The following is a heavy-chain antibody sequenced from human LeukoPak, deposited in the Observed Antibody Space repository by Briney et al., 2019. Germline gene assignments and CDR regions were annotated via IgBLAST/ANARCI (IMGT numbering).Heavy chain of an antibody. J-gene: IGHJ2*01. CDR1: GGSISGYY. CDR3: AREVGGYRYGYRPTELSWYFDL. CDR2: ISYSGST. D-gene: IGHD5-18*01. V-gene: IGHV4-59*01. Sequence: SETLSLTCTVSGGSISGYYWSWIRQPPGKGLEWIGHISYSGSTRYNSSLNSRVTISVDTSKNQFSLKLTSVTAADTAVYYCAREVGGYRYGYRPTELSWYFDLWGRGTLVTVSP.